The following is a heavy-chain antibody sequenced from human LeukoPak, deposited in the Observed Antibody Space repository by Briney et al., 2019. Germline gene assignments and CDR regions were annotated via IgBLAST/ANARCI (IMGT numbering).Heavy chain of an antibody. J-gene: IGHJ4*02. CDR1: GFTFSSYS. D-gene: IGHD6-13*01. Sequence: GGSLRLSCAASGFTFSSYSMNWVRQAPGKGLEWVSSISSSSSYIYYADSVKGRFTISRDNAKNSLYLQMNSLRAEDTAVYYCAGQQRLVHHFDYWGQGTLVTVSS. CDR2: ISSSSSYI. CDR3: AGQQRLVHHFDY. V-gene: IGHV3-21*01.